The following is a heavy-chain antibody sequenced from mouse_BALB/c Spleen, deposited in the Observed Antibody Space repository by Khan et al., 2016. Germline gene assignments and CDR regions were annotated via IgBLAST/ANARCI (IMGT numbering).Heavy chain of an antibody. J-gene: IGHJ4*01. CDR1: GYTFTNYG. CDR2: INTYTGEP. Sequence: QIQLVQSGPELKKPGETVKISCKASGYTFTNYGMNWVKQAPGKGLKWMGWINTYTGEPTYADDFKGRFAFSLETSASTAYLQINNLKNEDMATYFCAKLYCGYYAMDYWGQGTSVTVSS. CDR3: AKLYCGYYAMDY. V-gene: IGHV9-1*02. D-gene: IGHD4-1*01.